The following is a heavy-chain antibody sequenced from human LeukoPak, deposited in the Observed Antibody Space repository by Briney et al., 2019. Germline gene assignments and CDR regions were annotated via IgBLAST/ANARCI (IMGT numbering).Heavy chain of an antibody. J-gene: IGHJ4*02. Sequence: PGGSLRLSCAASGFTFSSYWMSWVRQAPGKGLEWVANIKEDGSEKYYVDSVKGRFTISRDNSKNTLYLQMNSLRAEDTAVYYCAKTGDYYGSGLAFDYWGQGTLVTASS. V-gene: IGHV3-7*01. CDR2: IKEDGSEK. CDR1: GFTFSSYW. D-gene: IGHD3-10*01. CDR3: AKTGDYYGSGLAFDY.